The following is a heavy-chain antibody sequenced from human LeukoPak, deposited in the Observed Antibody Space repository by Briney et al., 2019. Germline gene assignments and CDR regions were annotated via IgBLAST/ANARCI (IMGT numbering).Heavy chain of an antibody. CDR1: GLTFSNYW. Sequence: PAETLSHCCAAYGLTFSNYWMHWGRQAQGKELVWVSRINSDGSSRNYADSVKGRFTISRDNAKNTLYLQMNSLRAEDTAVHYCASASSHRIAAGGDYWGQGTLVTVSS. V-gene: IGHV3-74*01. D-gene: IGHD6-13*01. CDR2: INSDGSSR. J-gene: IGHJ4*02. CDR3: ASASSHRIAAGGDY.